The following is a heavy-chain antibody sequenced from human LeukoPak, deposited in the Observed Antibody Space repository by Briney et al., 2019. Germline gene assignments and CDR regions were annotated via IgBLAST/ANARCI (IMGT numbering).Heavy chain of an antibody. CDR2: INPNSGGT. CDR3: ARDQGFLEWLLDY. V-gene: IGHV1-2*02. D-gene: IGHD3-3*01. J-gene: IGHJ4*02. CDR1: GYTFTGYY. Sequence: ASVKVSCKASGYTFTGYYMHWVRQAPGQGLEWMGWINPNSGGTNYAQKFQGRVTMTRDTSISTAYMELSRLRSDDTAVYYCARDQGFLEWLLDYWGQGTLVTVSS.